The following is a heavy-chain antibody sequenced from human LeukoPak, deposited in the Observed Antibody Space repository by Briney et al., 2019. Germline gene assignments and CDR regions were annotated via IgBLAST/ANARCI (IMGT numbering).Heavy chain of an antibody. CDR3: GRRYSRSWYLY. J-gene: IGHJ4*02. D-gene: IGHD6-13*01. V-gene: IGHV5-51*01. CDR1: GYSFTSYW. Sequence: GESLDISCKGSGYSFTSYWNGWVRQMPGKGLEWMGIIYPCDSDTRYSTSFQGQVPISDDKSISTAYLQWSSLKASDTAMYYGGRRYSRSWYLYWGQGTLVTVSS. CDR2: IYPCDSDT.